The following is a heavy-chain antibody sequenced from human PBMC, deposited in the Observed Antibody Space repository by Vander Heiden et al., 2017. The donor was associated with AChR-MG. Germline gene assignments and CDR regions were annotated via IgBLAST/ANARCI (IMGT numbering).Heavy chain of an antibody. CDR2: ISGTGANT. CDR3: ARGVMLQRGAPFDI. V-gene: IGHV3-23*01. D-gene: IGHD3-16*01. Sequence: EVQLLESGGGLEQRGGSLRLSCKASGFTIHIYALSWVRQAPGEGLEWVSGISGTGANTFYADSVKGRFTVSRDNSQNTLYLQMNNLRAEDTALYYCARGVMLQRGAPFDIWGQGTMVAVSS. CDR1: GFTIHIYA. J-gene: IGHJ3*02.